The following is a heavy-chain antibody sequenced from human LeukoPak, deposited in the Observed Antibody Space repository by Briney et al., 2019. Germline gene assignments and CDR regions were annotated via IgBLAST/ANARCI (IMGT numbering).Heavy chain of an antibody. CDR1: GFTFSSYW. Sequence: GGSLRLSCVGSGFTFSSYWMHWVRQAPGKGLVWVSRINPDGSSTNYADSVKGRFTISRDNAKNTLYLQMNSLRAEDTAVYYCARDSGSYYFDYWGQGTLVTVSS. CDR2: INPDGSST. CDR3: ARDSGSYYFDY. J-gene: IGHJ4*02. V-gene: IGHV3-74*01. D-gene: IGHD1-26*01.